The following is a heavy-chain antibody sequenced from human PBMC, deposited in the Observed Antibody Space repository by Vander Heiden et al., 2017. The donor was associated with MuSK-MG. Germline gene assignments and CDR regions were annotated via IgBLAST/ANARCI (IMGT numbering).Heavy chain of an antibody. CDR2: IIPILGIA. Sequence: QVQLVQSGAEVKKPGSSVKVSCKASGGTFSSYAISWVRQAPGQGLEWMGRIIPILGIANYAQKFQGRVTITADKSTSTAYMELSSLRSEDTAVYYCARSTIGGKRGEWFDPWGQGTLVTVSS. D-gene: IGHD2-2*01. CDR1: GGTFSSYA. V-gene: IGHV1-69*04. CDR3: ARSTIGGKRGEWFDP. J-gene: IGHJ5*02.